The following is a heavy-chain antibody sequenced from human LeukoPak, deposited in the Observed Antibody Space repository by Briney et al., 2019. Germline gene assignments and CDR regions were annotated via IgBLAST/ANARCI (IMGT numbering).Heavy chain of an antibody. Sequence: PGGSLRLSCAASGFTFSSYSMNWVRQAPGKGLEWVSSISSSSSYIYYADSVKGRFTISRDNAKNSLYLQMNSLRAEDTAVYYCATRPKYSSGWPYDYWGQGTLVTVSS. V-gene: IGHV3-21*01. J-gene: IGHJ4*02. CDR2: ISSSSSYI. CDR3: ATRPKYSSGWPYDY. D-gene: IGHD6-19*01. CDR1: GFTFSSYS.